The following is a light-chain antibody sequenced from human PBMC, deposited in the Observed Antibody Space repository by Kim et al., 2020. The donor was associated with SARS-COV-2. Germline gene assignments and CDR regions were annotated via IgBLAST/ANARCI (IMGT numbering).Light chain of an antibody. CDR1: QSLGTN. CDR3: QQSANWPYT. V-gene: IGKV3D-15*01. J-gene: IGKJ2*01. Sequence: DIGLTQSPTTLSLYPGESASLSCRATQSLGTNLAWYQQRPGQAPRLLISGSSTRATGIPARFSGSGSGTEFTLTITSLQSEDFALYFCQQSANWPYTFGQGTKLEI. CDR2: GSS.